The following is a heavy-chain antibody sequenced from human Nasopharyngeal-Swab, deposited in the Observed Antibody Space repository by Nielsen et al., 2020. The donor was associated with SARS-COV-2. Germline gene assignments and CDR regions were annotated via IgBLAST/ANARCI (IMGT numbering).Heavy chain of an antibody. J-gene: IGHJ6*02. CDR1: GFTFNNYP. D-gene: IGHD6-6*01. V-gene: IGHV3-30*04. CDR2: ISYEGSIK. Sequence: GESLKISCVTSGFTFNNYPMHWVRQAAGKGLEWVAVISYEGSIKKYADFVKGRFTVSRDSSTNTVFLQMNSLKVEDTAVYYCARPSIAARQNYYYGMDVWGQGTTVTVSS. CDR3: ARPSIAARQNYYYGMDV.